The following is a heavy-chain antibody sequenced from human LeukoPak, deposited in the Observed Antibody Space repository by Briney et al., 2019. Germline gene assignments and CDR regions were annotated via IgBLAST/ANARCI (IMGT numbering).Heavy chain of an antibody. CDR1: GGSFSGYY. J-gene: IGHJ3*02. V-gene: IGHV4-34*01. Sequence: SSETLSLTCAVYGGSFSGYYWSWIRQPPGKGLEWIGEINHSGSTNYNPSLKSRVTISVDTSKNQFSLKLSSVTAADTAVYYCARGSPMTTIREDAFDIWGQGTMVTVSS. D-gene: IGHD5-24*01. CDR3: ARGSPMTTIREDAFDI. CDR2: INHSGST.